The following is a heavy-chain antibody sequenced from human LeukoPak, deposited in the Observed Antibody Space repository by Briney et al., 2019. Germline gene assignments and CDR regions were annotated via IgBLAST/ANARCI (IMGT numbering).Heavy chain of an antibody. J-gene: IGHJ4*02. CDR3: ARDSDFWSGYYDY. CDR1: GYTFTGYY. Sequence: GASVKVSCKASGYTFTGYYMHWVRQAPGQGLEWMGWINPNSGGTNYAQKFQGRVTMTRDTSISTAYMELSRLRSDDTAVYYCARDSDFWSGYYDYWGQGTLVTVSS. CDR2: INPNSGGT. V-gene: IGHV1-2*02. D-gene: IGHD3-3*01.